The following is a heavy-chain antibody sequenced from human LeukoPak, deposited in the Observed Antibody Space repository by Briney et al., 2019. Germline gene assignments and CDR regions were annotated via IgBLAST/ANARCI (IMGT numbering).Heavy chain of an antibody. CDR2: INPNSGGR. V-gene: IGHV1-2*02. CDR3: ASHASGSYFAFHI. D-gene: IGHD3-10*01. J-gene: IGHJ3*02. CDR1: GYTFTDYY. Sequence: ASVKVSCKASGYTFTDYYIHWVRQAPGQGLEWMGWINPNSGGRHYAEKFLGRVTMTRDTSISTVYMELSRLRSDDTAVYYCASHASGSYFAFHIWGQGTLATLSS.